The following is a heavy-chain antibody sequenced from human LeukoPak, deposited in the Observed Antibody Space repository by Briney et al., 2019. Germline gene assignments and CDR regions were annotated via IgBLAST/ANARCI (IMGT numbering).Heavy chain of an antibody. Sequence: GESLKIYRKGSGYSFTSYWIGWVRQMPGTGLECMGIIYPGDSDTSYSPSFQGQVAISADKSISTAYLQWSSLKASDSAMYYCATWESLGYYFDFWGQGTMVTVSS. D-gene: IGHD1-26*01. V-gene: IGHV5-51*01. CDR1: GYSFTSYW. J-gene: IGHJ4*02. CDR2: IYPGDSDT. CDR3: ATWESLGYYFDF.